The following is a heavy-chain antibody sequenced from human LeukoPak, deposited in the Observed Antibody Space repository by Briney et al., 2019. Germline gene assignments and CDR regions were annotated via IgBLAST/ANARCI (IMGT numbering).Heavy chain of an antibody. J-gene: IGHJ4*02. CDR3: ARDRGASTLIDFDF. Sequence: ASVKVSCKTSRYTFTGYYIHWVRQAPGQGLEWMGGINPNSGGTDFAQNFQSRVTMTRDTSITTAYMELSRLRSDDTAVYYCARDRGASTLIDFDFWGQGTLVTVSS. D-gene: IGHD2-15*01. CDR2: INPNSGGT. CDR1: RYTFTGYY. V-gene: IGHV1-2*02.